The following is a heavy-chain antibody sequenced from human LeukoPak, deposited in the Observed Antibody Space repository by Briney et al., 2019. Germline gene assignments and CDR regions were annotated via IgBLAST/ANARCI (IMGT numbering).Heavy chain of an antibody. CDR2: ISAYNGNT. CDR1: GYSFTSYG. J-gene: IGHJ3*02. CDR3: ASEVEAFDI. V-gene: IGHV1-18*01. Sequence: GESLKISCKGSGYSFTSYGISWVRQAPGQGLEWMGWISAYNGNTNYAQKLQGRVTMTTDTSTSTAYMELRSLRSDDTAVYYCASEVEAFDIWGQGTMVTVSS. D-gene: IGHD2-2*01.